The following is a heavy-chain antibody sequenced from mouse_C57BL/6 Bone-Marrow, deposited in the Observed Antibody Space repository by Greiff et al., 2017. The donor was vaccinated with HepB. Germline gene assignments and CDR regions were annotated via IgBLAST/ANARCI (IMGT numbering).Heavy chain of an antibody. D-gene: IGHD1-1*01. CDR2: IWTGGGT. V-gene: IGHV2-9-1*01. CDR3: ARHYYGRFYGYFDV. Sequence: VMLVESGPGLVAPSQSLSITCTVSGFSFTSYAISWVRQPPGKGLEWLGVIWTGGGTNYNSALKSRLSISKDNSKSQVFLKMNSLQTDDTARYYCARHYYGRFYGYFDVWGTGTTVTVSS. J-gene: IGHJ1*03. CDR1: GFSFTSYA.